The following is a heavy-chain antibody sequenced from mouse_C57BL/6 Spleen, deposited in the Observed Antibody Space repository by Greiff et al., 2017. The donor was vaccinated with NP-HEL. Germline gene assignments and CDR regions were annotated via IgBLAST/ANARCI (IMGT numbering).Heavy chain of an antibody. CDR2: INPSNGGT. CDR3: ARESYDYAWFAY. J-gene: IGHJ3*01. D-gene: IGHD2-4*01. CDR1: GFTFTSYW. Sequence: VQLQQSGTELVKPGASVKLSCKASGFTFTSYWMHWVKQRPGPGLEWIGNINPSNGGTNYNEKFKSKATLTVDKSSSTAYMQLRSLTSEDSAVYYCARESYDYAWFAYWGQGTLVTVSA. V-gene: IGHV1-53*01.